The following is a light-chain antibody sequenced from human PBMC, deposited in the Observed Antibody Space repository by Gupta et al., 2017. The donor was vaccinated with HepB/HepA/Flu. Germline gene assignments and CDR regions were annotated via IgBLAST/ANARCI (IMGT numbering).Light chain of an antibody. CDR1: QEINSY. CDR2: TAS. Sequence: DIQLTQSPSFLSASVGDRVTITCRASQEINSYLIWYQQKPGKAPNLLIYTASTVQGGVPSRFSGSGSGTEFTLTISSRQPEDFANYYCQHRNSSPITFGQGTQVDIK. J-gene: IGKJ5*01. CDR3: QHRNSSPIT. V-gene: IGKV1-9*01.